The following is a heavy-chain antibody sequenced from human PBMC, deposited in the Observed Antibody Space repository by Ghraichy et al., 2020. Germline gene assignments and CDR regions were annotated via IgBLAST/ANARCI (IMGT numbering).Heavy chain of an antibody. CDR2: ISWDGGST. D-gene: IGHD1-26*01. Sequence: GGSLRLSCAASGFTFDDYTMHWVRQAPGKGLEWVSLISWDGGSTYYADSVKGRFTISRDNSKNSLYLQMNSLRTEDTALYYCAKDKGGSYPSGGYFQHWGQGTLVTVSS. CDR3: AKDKGGSYPSGGYFQH. CDR1: GFTFDDYT. V-gene: IGHV3-43*01. J-gene: IGHJ1*01.